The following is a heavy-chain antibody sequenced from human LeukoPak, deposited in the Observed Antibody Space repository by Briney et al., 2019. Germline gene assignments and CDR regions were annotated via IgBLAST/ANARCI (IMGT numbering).Heavy chain of an antibody. CDR1: GFTFSDYY. J-gene: IGHJ1*01. CDR2: ISGSSNTI. D-gene: IGHD2-2*02. V-gene: IGHV3-11*04. Sequence: GGSLRLSCAASGFTFSDYYMSWIRQAPGKGLEWVSYISGSSNTIYYTDSVKGRFTISRDNAQKSLFLQMNSLRADDTAVYYCARADFCNSTSCYTAEYFQHWGPGTLVTVSS. CDR3: ARADFCNSTSCYTAEYFQH.